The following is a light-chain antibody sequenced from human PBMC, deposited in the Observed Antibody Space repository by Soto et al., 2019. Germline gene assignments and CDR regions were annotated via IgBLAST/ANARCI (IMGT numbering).Light chain of an antibody. J-gene: IGKJ1*01. CDR1: QSVSSY. V-gene: IGKV3-11*01. CDR3: QQRSNWPWT. CDR2: DAS. Sequence: EIVLTQSPVTLSLSPGERATLSCRASQSVSSYLAWYQQTSGQAPRLLIYDASNRATGIPARFSGSGSGTDFTLTNSSLEPEDLAVYYCQQRSNWPWTFGQGTKVEIK.